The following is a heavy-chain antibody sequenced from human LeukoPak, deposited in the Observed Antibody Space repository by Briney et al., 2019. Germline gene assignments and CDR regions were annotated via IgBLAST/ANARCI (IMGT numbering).Heavy chain of an antibody. CDR1: GGSISSYY. Sequence: SETLSLTCTVSGGSISSYYWSWIRQPAGKGLEWIGRIYTSGSTNYNPSLKSRVTMSVDTSKNQFSLKLSSVTAADTAVYYCAGGELSGPYYYYYYMDVWGKGTTVTISS. J-gene: IGHJ6*03. CDR3: AGGELSGPYYYYYYMDV. V-gene: IGHV4-4*07. D-gene: IGHD3-16*02. CDR2: IYTSGST.